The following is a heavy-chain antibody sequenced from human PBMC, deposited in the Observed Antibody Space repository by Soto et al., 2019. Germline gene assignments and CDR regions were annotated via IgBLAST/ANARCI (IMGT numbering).Heavy chain of an antibody. CDR2: ISGSGGST. D-gene: IGHD3-3*01. V-gene: IGHV3-23*01. CDR3: AKNEDYNFWSGFPDP. Sequence: PGGSLRLSCAASGFTFSSYVMNWVRQAPGKGLYWVSGISGSGGSTYYADSVKGRFTISRDNSRNTLSLQINSLGAEDTAVYYCAKNEDYNFWSGFPDPWGQGTLVTVSS. J-gene: IGHJ5*02. CDR1: GFTFSSYV.